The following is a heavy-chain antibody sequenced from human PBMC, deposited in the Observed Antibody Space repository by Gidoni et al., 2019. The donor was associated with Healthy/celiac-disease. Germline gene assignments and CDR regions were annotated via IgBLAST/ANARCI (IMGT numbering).Heavy chain of an antibody. J-gene: IGHJ4*02. CDR2: IYPGDSDT. CDR3: ARQYGVVTAIPDY. Sequence: EVQLVQSGAAVKKPGASLKISCKGSGYSFTSNWIGWVRQIPGKGLEWMGIIYPGDSDTRYSPSFQGQVTISADKSISTAYLQWSSLKASDTAMYYCARQYGVVTAIPDYWGQGTLVTVSS. CDR1: GYSFTSNW. V-gene: IGHV5-51*01. D-gene: IGHD2-21*02.